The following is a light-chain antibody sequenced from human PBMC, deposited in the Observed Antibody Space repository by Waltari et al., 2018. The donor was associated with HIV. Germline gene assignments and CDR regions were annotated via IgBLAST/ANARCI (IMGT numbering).Light chain of an antibody. CDR1: RLSQQY. Sequence: SSELTQPPPLSVPPGQTARIPCSGDRLSQQYTHWYQQRPGQSPLMVMYKDTGRPSGIPERFSGSSSGTTVTLTISGVRAEDEADYFCQSADIGVLFGGGTKLTVL. J-gene: IGLJ2*01. V-gene: IGLV3-25*03. CDR3: QSADIGVL. CDR2: KDT.